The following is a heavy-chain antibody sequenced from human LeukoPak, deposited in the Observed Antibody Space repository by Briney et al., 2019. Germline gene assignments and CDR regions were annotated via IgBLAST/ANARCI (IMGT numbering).Heavy chain of an antibody. Sequence: GGSLRLSCTASGFTFGDYAMSWVRQAPGKGLEWVGFIRSKAYGGTTEYAASVKGRFTISRDDSKSIAYLQMNSLKTEDTAVYYCTRSIVGATGSGFWGQGTLVTVSS. CDR2: IRSKAYGGTT. V-gene: IGHV3-49*04. D-gene: IGHD1-26*01. J-gene: IGHJ4*02. CDR3: TRSIVGATGSGF. CDR1: GFTFGDYA.